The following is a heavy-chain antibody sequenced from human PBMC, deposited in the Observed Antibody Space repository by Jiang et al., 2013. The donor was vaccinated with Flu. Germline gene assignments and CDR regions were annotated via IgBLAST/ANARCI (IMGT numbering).Heavy chain of an antibody. Sequence: KGLEWMGGFDPEDGETIYAQKFQGRVTMTEDTSTDTAYMELSSLRSEDTAVYYCATWSVAVAGSPHGFDYWGQGTLVTVSS. D-gene: IGHD6-19*01. CDR2: FDPEDGET. J-gene: IGHJ4*02. CDR3: ATWSVAVAGSPHGFDY. V-gene: IGHV1-24*01.